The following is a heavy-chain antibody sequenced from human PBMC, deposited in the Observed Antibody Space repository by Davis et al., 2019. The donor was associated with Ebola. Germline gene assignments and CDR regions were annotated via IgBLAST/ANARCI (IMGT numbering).Heavy chain of an antibody. J-gene: IGHJ5*02. CDR2: IYYSGIT. CDR1: GGSIISSSSY. CDR3: ASRGMDPQNWFDP. Sequence: MPSETLSLTCTVSGGSIISSSSYWGWIRQPPRKGLEWIGSIYYSGITYYNPSLKSRVTISVDTSKNQFSLKLSSVTAADTAVYYCASRGMDPQNWFDPWGQGTLVTVSS. D-gene: IGHD3-10*01. V-gene: IGHV4-39*01.